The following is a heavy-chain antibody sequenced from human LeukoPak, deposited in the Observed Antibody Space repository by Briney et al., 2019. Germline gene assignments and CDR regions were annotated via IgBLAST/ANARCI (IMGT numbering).Heavy chain of an antibody. J-gene: IGHJ4*02. V-gene: IGHV3-48*01. CDR1: GFIFANEP. Sequence: GGSLRLSCAASGFIFANEPMNWVRQTPGKGLEWVAHIRSDTKTIVYADSVEGRFTISRDNAKNSLSLQMNSLRVEDTAVYYCVRDYNWVFDYWGQGALVTVSS. CDR3: VRDYNWVFDY. D-gene: IGHD1-20*01. CDR2: IRSDTKTI.